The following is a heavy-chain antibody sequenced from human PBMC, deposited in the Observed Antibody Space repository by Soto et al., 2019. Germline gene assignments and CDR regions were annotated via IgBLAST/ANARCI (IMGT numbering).Heavy chain of an antibody. CDR3: ARGPKRLQSTGGAYYFDD. J-gene: IGHJ4*02. D-gene: IGHD4-4*01. CDR2: MNPNSGNT. V-gene: IGHV1-8*01. Sequence: ASVKVSCKASGYTFTSYDINWVRQATGQGLEWMGWMNPNSGNTGYAQKFQGRVTMTRNTSISTAYMELSSLRSEDTAVYYCARGPKRLQSTGGAYYFDDWGKGTLVTVSS. CDR1: GYTFTSYD.